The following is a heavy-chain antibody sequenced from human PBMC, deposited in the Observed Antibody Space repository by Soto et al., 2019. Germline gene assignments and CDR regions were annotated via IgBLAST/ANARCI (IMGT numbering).Heavy chain of an antibody. V-gene: IGHV3-30*18. Sequence: QVQLVESGGGVVQPGRSLRLSCAASGFTFSSYGMHWVRQAPGKGLEWVAVISYDGSNKYYADSVKGRFTISRDNSKYTLYLQMNSLRAEDTAVYYCAKDLDDFWSGYLFDYWGQGTLVTVSS. D-gene: IGHD3-3*01. J-gene: IGHJ4*02. CDR1: GFTFSSYG. CDR2: ISYDGSNK. CDR3: AKDLDDFWSGYLFDY.